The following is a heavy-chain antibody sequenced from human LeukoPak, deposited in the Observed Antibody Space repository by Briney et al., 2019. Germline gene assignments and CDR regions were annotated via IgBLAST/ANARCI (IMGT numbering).Heavy chain of an antibody. D-gene: IGHD6-6*01. V-gene: IGHV3-30*03. J-gene: IGHJ3*02. Sequence: GGSLRLSCAASGFTFSSYGMHWVRQAPGKGLEWVAVISYDGSNKYYADSVKGRFTISRDNSKNTLYLQMNSLRAEDTAVYYCARDLEYSTHIWGQGTMVTVSS. CDR2: ISYDGSNK. CDR3: ARDLEYSTHI. CDR1: GFTFSSYG.